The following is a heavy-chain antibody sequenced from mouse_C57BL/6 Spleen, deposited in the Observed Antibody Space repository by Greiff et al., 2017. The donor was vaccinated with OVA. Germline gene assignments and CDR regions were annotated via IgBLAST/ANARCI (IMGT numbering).Heavy chain of an antibody. CDR3: ARAFGGRGDY. Sequence: EVKLVESGGGLVKPGGSLKLSCAASGFTFSSYAMSWVRQTPEKRLEWVATISDGGSYTYYPDNVKGRFTISRDNAKNNLYLQMSHLKSEDTAMYYCARAFGGRGDYWGQGTTLTVSS. CDR1: GFTFSSYA. V-gene: IGHV5-4*03. D-gene: IGHD3-3*01. J-gene: IGHJ2*01. CDR2: ISDGGSYT.